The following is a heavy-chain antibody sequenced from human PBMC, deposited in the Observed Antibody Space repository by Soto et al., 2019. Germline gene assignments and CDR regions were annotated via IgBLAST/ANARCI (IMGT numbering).Heavy chain of an antibody. CDR2: VYPSDSDT. CDR3: PRRPPEGGTMDV. D-gene: IGHD3-16*01. J-gene: IGHJ6*02. Sequence: GESLKISFQGSGYRFTSSWIGWVRQMPGKGLEWLGNVYPSDSDTRYSLSLQGQVTISAEKCISTAYLQWSSLKASDTAIYYCPRRPPEGGTMDVWGQGTTVTVSS. V-gene: IGHV5-51*01. CDR1: GYRFTSSW.